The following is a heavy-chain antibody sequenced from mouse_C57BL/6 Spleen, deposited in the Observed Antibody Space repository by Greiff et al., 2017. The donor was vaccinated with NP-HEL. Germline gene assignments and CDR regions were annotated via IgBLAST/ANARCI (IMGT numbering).Heavy chain of an antibody. Sequence: QVQLQQSGAELVRPGASVKLSCKASGYTFTDYYINWVKQRPGQGLEWIARIYPGSGNTYYHEKFKGKATLTAEKSSSTAYMQLSSLTSEDSAVYVCARRHYGNYDWFAYWGQGTLVTVSA. V-gene: IGHV1-76*01. CDR2: IYPGSGNT. CDR3: ARRHYGNYDWFAY. D-gene: IGHD2-1*01. CDR1: GYTFTDYY. J-gene: IGHJ3*01.